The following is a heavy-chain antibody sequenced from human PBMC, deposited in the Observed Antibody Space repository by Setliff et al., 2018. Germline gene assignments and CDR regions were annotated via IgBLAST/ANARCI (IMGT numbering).Heavy chain of an antibody. CDR1: GASFSDYY. V-gene: IGHV4-34*01. Sequence: SETLSLTCTVYGASFSDYYWGWIRQPPGKGLEWIAEINHSGSTNYNPSLKSRVTISVDTSKNQFSLKLSSVTAADRAVYHCRFWSGYYKNDYWGQGTLVTVSS. D-gene: IGHD3-3*01. CDR2: INHSGST. CDR3: RFWSGYYKNDY. J-gene: IGHJ4*01.